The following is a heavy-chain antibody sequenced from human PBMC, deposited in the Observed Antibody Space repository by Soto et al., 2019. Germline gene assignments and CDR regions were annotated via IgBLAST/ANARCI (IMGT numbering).Heavy chain of an antibody. V-gene: IGHV1-18*01. J-gene: IGHJ5*02. Sequence: GASVKVSCKASGYTFTSYGISWVRQAPGQGLEWMGWISAYNGNTNYSQKFQGRVTITRDTSASTAYMELSSLRSEDTAVYYCARPALRWGDSSEFDPWGQGTLVTVSS. CDR3: ARPALRWGDSSEFDP. D-gene: IGHD6-25*01. CDR1: GYTFTSYG. CDR2: ISAYNGNT.